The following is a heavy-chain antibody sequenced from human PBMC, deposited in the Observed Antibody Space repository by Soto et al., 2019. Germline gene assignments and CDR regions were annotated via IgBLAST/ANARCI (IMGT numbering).Heavy chain of an antibody. V-gene: IGHV3-7*04. D-gene: IGHD6-6*01. J-gene: IGHJ4*02. CDR1: GFIFSSYW. CDR3: ARTQGWRGGRAALGSQFDY. Sequence: EVQLVESGGDLVQPGGSLRLSCAGSGFIFSSYWMNWVRQAPGKGLEWVANINQDESEKHYVDSVKGRFTISRDNARNSVFLQIDSLRVEDTAVYYCARTQGWRGGRAALGSQFDYWGQGILVTVSS. CDR2: INQDESEK.